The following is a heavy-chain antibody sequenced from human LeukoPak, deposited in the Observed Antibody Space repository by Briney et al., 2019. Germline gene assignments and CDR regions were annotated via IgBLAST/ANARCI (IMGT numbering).Heavy chain of an antibody. CDR1: GGSISSNY. J-gene: IGHJ2*01. CDR3: ARDPSGWFFDL. V-gene: IGHV4-4*07. CDR2: IYTAGNT. Sequence: SETQVSTCTVPGGSISSNYGSWIRQPAGKGLEWIGRIYTAGNTNYAPSLRSRVTISMDTTKNQLSLRLTSVTAADTALYYCARDPSGWFFDLWGRWSLGTVSS.